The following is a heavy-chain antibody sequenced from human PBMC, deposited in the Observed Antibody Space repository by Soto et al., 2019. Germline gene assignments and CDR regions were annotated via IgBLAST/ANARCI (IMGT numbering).Heavy chain of an antibody. CDR2: INAGNGNT. CDR3: ARDYADIAVAGIPLLAH. V-gene: IGHV1-3*01. J-gene: IGHJ4*01. Sequence: QVQLVQSGAEVKKPGASVNVSCKASGFTFSKYAMHWVRQAPGQRLEGMGWINAGNGNTRYLEKLQGRVTIIRDTSASTVYMELSSLRSEDTAVYYCARDYADIAVAGIPLLAHWGQGTLVTVSS. D-gene: IGHD6-19*01. CDR1: GFTFSKYA.